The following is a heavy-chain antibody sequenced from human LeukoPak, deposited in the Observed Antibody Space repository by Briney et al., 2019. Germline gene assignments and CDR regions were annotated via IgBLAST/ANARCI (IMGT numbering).Heavy chain of an antibody. Sequence: GGSLRLSCAASGFTFSSYGMYWVRQAPGKGLEWVAFIRYDGSNKYYADSVKGRFTISRDNSKNALYLQMKSLRAEDTAVYYCAKGGGYEAQYYYYYLDVWGKGTTVTISS. CDR3: AKGGGYEAQYYYYYLDV. V-gene: IGHV3-30*02. CDR2: IRYDGSNK. D-gene: IGHD5-12*01. J-gene: IGHJ6*03. CDR1: GFTFSSYG.